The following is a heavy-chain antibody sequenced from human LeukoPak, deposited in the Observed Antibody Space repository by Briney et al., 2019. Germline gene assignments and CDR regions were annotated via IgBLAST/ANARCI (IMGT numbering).Heavy chain of an antibody. D-gene: IGHD3-3*01. CDR1: GHTFSSNY. J-gene: IGHJ5*02. CDR3: ASCDFWSGYCSS. Sequence: VASVKVSCKAPGHTFSSNYMHWVRQGPGQGLDWMGMFNPGDGSTTYAQKFRGRVTMTRDTSKSTVYMQPSGLRSEDTAVYYCASCDFWSGYCSSWGQGSLVTVSS. CDR2: FNPGDGST. V-gene: IGHV1-46*01.